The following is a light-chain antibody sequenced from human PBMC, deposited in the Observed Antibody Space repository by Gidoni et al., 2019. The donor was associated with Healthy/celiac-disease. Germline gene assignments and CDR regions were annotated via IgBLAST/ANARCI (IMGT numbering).Light chain of an antibody. Sequence: AIRITQSPSSLSASTGDRVTITCRASHGLSSYLAWYQHKPGKAPKRLIYAAATLQSGDPARFSGSGSGTDFTLTISGLKAEDFATYYCQQYYSYLPDTFGQXTKLEIK. J-gene: IGKJ2*01. CDR1: HGLSSY. V-gene: IGKV1-8*01. CDR2: AAA. CDR3: QQYYSYLPDT.